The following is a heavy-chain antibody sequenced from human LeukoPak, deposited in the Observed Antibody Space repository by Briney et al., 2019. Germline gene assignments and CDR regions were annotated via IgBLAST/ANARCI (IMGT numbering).Heavy chain of an antibody. J-gene: IGHJ6*02. CDR2: IYSGGSA. Sequence: GGSLRLSCAASGFTVSTTYMSWVRQAPGKGLEWVSVIYSGGSAHYADSVKGRFTISRDNSNNTMYLQMSSLRAEDSAVYYCARYSAYHYAMDVWGQGTTVTVSS. CDR3: ARYSAYHYAMDV. D-gene: IGHD2-21*01. V-gene: IGHV3-53*01. CDR1: GFTVSTTY.